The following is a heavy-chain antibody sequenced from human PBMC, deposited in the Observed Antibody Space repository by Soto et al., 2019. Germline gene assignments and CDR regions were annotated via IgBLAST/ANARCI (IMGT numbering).Heavy chain of an antibody. J-gene: IGHJ4*02. CDR1: GGTFSSYA. CDR3: AREDRNWGRLDY. V-gene: IGHV1-69*13. Sequence: SVKVSCKASGGTFSSYAISWVRQAPGQGLEWMGGIIPIFGTANYAQKFQGRVTITADESTSTAYMELSSLRSEDTAVYYCAREDRNWGRLDYWGQGTLVTVSS. CDR2: IIPIFGTA. D-gene: IGHD3-16*01.